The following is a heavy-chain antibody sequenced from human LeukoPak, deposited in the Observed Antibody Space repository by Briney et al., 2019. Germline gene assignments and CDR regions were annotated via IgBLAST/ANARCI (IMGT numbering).Heavy chain of an antibody. CDR1: GGSIGSYY. CDR3: ARVGGFRGPVDY. Sequence: SETLSLTCTVSGGSIGSYYWSWIRQPPGKGLEWIGYIYYSGSTNYNPSLKSRVTISVDTSKNQFSLKLSSVTAVDTAVYYCARVGGFRGPVDYWGQGTLVTVSS. D-gene: IGHD3-16*01. V-gene: IGHV4-59*01. CDR2: IYYSGST. J-gene: IGHJ4*02.